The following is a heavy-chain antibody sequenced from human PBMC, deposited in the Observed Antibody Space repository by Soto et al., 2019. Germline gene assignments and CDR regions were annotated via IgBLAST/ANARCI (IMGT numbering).Heavy chain of an antibody. CDR3: ARWNYYLSIGYYYFDY. CDR2: INSDGMST. D-gene: IGHD3-22*01. J-gene: IGHJ4*02. V-gene: IGHV3-74*01. Sequence: GGSLRLSCAASGFTFRSYWMHWVRQAPGKGLEWVSRINSDGMSTSYADSLKCRFTISRDNAKNTLYPQMNSLRAEDTAVYSCARWNYYLSIGYYYFDYWGQGTLVNVSS. CDR1: GFTFRSYW.